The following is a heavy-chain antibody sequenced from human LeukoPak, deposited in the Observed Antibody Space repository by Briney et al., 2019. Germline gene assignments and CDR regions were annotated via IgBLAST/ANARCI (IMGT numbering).Heavy chain of an antibody. CDR2: IWYDGSKQ. V-gene: IGHV3-33*01. D-gene: IGHD6-19*01. Sequence: GGSLRLSCVASGFTFRNYGMHWVRQAPGNGLEWVAVIWYDGSKQNYADSMKGRFTISRDNSKSTLYLQMISLRAEDTAVYYCATVRRGSSGWSADVWGQGTTVTVSS. CDR1: GFTFRNYG. CDR3: ATVRRGSSGWSADV. J-gene: IGHJ6*02.